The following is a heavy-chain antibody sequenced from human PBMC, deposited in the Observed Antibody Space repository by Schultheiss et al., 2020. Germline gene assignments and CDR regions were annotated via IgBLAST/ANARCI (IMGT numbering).Heavy chain of an antibody. D-gene: IGHD5-12*01. Sequence: SLKISCTSSGFTFADYAMSWVRQAPGKGLEWVGFIRSKSYGETREYAASVKGRFTISRDDSKSVAYLQLDSLKTEDTAVYYCARGTVATTFDYWGQGTLVTVSS. CDR3: ARGTVATTFDY. CDR1: GFTFADYA. J-gene: IGHJ4*02. V-gene: IGHV3-49*04. CDR2: IRSKSYGETR.